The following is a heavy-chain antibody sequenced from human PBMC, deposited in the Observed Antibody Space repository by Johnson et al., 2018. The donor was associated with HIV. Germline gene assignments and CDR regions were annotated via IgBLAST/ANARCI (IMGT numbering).Heavy chain of an antibody. V-gene: IGHV3-7*01. Sequence: EQLVESGGGLVQPGGSLRLSCAASGFTFSSYWMSWVRQAPGKGLEWVANIKQDGSEKYYVDSVKGRFTISRDNAKNSLYLQMNSLRAEDTAVYYCARYSGSYLPDAFDIWGQGTMVTVS. CDR3: ARYSGSYLPDAFDI. CDR1: GFTFSSYW. J-gene: IGHJ3*02. CDR2: IKQDGSEK. D-gene: IGHD1-26*01.